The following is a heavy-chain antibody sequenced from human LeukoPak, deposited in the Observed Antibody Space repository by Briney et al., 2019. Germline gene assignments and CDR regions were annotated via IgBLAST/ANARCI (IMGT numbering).Heavy chain of an antibody. CDR3: AVMVRALGGFDY. D-gene: IGHD3-10*01. J-gene: IGHJ4*02. Sequence: GGSLRLSCAASGFTFNNYEMNWVRQAPGKGLEWVSYISIGGNTIYYADSVKGRFTISRDNAKNSLYLQMNSLRDEDTAVYYCAVMVRALGGFDYWGQGTLVTVSS. CDR1: GFTFNNYE. CDR2: ISIGGNTI. V-gene: IGHV3-48*03.